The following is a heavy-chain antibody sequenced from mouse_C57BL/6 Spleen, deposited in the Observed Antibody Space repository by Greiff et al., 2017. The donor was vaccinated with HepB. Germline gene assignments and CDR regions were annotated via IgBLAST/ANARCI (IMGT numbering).Heavy chain of an antibody. CDR1: GYAFSSSW. Sequence: QVQLQQSGPELVKPGASVKISCKASGYAFSSSWMNWVKQRPGKGLEWIGRIYPGDGDTNYNGKFKGKATLTADKSSSTAYMQLSSLTSEDSAVYFCARGIPYPAITTVVEGDYWGQGTTLTVSS. J-gene: IGHJ2*01. CDR3: ARGIPYPAITTVVEGDY. V-gene: IGHV1-82*01. D-gene: IGHD1-1*01. CDR2: IYPGDGDT.